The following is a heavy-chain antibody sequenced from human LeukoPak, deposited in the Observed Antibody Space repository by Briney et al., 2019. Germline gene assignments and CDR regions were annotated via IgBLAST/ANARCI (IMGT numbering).Heavy chain of an antibody. CDR1: GGSISSGDYY. D-gene: IGHD6-19*01. J-gene: IGHJ4*02. V-gene: IGHV4-30-4*08. Sequence: PSQTLSLTCTVSGGSISSGDYYWSWIRQPPGKGLEWIGYIYYSGSTYYNPSLKSRVTISVDTSKNQFSLKLSSVTAADTAVYYCARASYSSGWYGVDYWGQGTLVTVPS. CDR3: ARASYSSGWYGVDY. CDR2: IYYSGST.